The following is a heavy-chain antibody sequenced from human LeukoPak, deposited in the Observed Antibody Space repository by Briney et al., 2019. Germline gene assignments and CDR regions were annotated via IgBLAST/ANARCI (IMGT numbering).Heavy chain of an antibody. Sequence: PSETLSLTCAVYGGSFSGYYWSWIRQPPGKGREWIGEINHSGSTNYNPSLKSRVTISVDTSKNQFSLKLSSVTAADTAVYYCARGEIAARPLYFDYWGQGTLVTVSS. D-gene: IGHD6-6*01. CDR1: GGSFSGYY. V-gene: IGHV4-34*01. CDR3: ARGEIAARPLYFDY. CDR2: INHSGST. J-gene: IGHJ4*02.